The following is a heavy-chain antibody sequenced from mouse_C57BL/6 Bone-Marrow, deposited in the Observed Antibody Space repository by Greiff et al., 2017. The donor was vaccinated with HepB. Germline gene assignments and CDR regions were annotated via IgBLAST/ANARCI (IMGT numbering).Heavy chain of an antibody. Sequence: EVKLMESGGGLVKPGGSLKLSCAASGFTFSSYAMSWVRQTPEKRLEWVATISDGGSYTYYPDNVKGRFTISRDNAKNNLYLQMSHLKSEDTAMYYCARDRGGYYYFDYWGQGTTLTVSS. D-gene: IGHD2-3*01. J-gene: IGHJ2*01. V-gene: IGHV5-4*01. CDR2: ISDGGSYT. CDR1: GFTFSSYA. CDR3: ARDRGGYYYFDY.